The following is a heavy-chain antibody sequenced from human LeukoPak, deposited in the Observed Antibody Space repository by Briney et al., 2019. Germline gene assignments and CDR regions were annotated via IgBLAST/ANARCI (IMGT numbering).Heavy chain of an antibody. J-gene: IGHJ4*02. D-gene: IGHD3-22*01. CDR3: ATHLVSTGYYYDGAY. Sequence: ASVKVSCKASGYTFTSYNINWVRQAPGQGLEWMGSISTYNGNTNYAQKLQGRVTMTTDTSSSTAYMELRSLRSDDTAVYYCATHLVSTGYYYDGAYWGQGTLVTVSS. V-gene: IGHV1-18*01. CDR1: GYTFTSYN. CDR2: ISTYNGNT.